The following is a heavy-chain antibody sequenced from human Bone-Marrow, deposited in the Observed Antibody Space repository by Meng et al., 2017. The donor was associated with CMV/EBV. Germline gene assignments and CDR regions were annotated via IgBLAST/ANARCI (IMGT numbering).Heavy chain of an antibody. V-gene: IGHV2-5*02. CDR3: AHRPTEGLFDY. CDR2: IYWDGDK. CDR1: GFSLNANGMG. Sequence: QIHVQESGPALLKPQQPPTLACTFSGFSLNANGMGVGWIRQPPGKALEWLALIYWDGDKRYSPSLKSRLTITKDTSNNQVVLTMTNMGPVDTATYFCAHRPTEGLFDYWGQGTLVTVSS. J-gene: IGHJ4*02.